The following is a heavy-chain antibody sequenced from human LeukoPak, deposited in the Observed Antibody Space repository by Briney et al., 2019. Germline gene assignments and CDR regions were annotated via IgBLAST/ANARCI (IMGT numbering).Heavy chain of an antibody. CDR3: ATGFRPYYYGSGSYFY. CDR2: INHSGST. V-gene: IGHV4-34*01. J-gene: IGHJ4*02. CDR1: GGSFSGYY. D-gene: IGHD3-10*01. Sequence: SETLSLTCAVYGGSFSGYYWSWIRQPPGKGLEWIGEINHSGSTNYNPSLKSRVTISVDTSTNQFSLKLSSVTAADTAVYYCATGFRPYYYGSGSYFYWGQGTLVTVSS.